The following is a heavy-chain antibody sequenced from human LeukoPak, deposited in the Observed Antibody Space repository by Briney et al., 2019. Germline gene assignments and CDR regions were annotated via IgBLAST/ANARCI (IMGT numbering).Heavy chain of an antibody. Sequence: ASVKVSCKASGYTFTGYYMHWVRLAPGQGLEWMGWINPNSGGTNYAQKFQGRVTMTRDTSISTAYMELSRLRSDDTAVYYCAREAFQYYYDSSGYYGWGQGTLVTVSS. D-gene: IGHD3-22*01. J-gene: IGHJ4*02. CDR2: INPNSGGT. CDR3: AREAFQYYYDSSGYYG. V-gene: IGHV1-2*02. CDR1: GYTFTGYY.